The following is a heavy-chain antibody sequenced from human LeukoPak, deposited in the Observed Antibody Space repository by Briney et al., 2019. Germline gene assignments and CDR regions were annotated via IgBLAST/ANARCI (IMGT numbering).Heavy chain of an antibody. CDR1: GFTFSSYS. CDR3: TRDALFGSGRTHLDF. Sequence: GGSLRLSCAASGFTFSSYSMNWVRQAPGKGLEWVSYISSSSSTIYYADSVKGRFTISRDNAKNSLSLQMNSLNVDDTGVYFCTRDALFGSGRTHLDFWSQGTLVSVSS. D-gene: IGHD3-10*01. CDR2: ISSSSSTI. V-gene: IGHV3-48*04. J-gene: IGHJ4*02.